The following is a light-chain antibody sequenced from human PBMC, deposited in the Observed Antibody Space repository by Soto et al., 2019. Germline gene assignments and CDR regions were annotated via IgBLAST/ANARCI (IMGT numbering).Light chain of an antibody. CDR3: QQYNEWPRT. CDR1: QSVNRN. J-gene: IGKJ1*01. V-gene: IGKV3-15*01. Sequence: EIVMTQSPATLYVSPGERATLSCRASQSVNRNLAWYQQKPGQAPRLLIYGASPRATTIPDRFSGSGSGTEFTLTISSLQSEDFAVYYCQQYNEWPRTFGQGTKVEIE. CDR2: GAS.